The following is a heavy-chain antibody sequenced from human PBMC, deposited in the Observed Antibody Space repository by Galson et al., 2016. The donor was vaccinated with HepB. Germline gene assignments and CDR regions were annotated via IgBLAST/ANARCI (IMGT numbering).Heavy chain of an antibody. V-gene: IGHV4-39*01. Sequence: ETLSLTCTVSGGSVSSGSYYWSWIRQPPGKGLEWIGSIYYSGSTYYNPSLKSRVTISVDTSKNQFSLKLSSVTAADTAVYYCARRAATYDSSGYYYGADGDYWGQGTLVTVSS. CDR1: GGSVSSGSYY. J-gene: IGHJ4*02. CDR3: ARRAATYDSSGYYYGADGDY. D-gene: IGHD3-22*01. CDR2: IYYSGST.